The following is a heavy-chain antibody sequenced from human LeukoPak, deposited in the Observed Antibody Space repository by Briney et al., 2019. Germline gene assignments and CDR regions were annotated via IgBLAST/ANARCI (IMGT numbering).Heavy chain of an antibody. Sequence: QTGGSLRLSCEASGFTFSTYWMTWVRQAPGKGLEWVANIKRDGSEKYYVDSVKGRFTISRDNAKNSLYLQMNTLRTEDTAAYYCARDRDWFDPWGQGTLVTVSS. V-gene: IGHV3-7*01. CDR1: GFTFSTYW. CDR2: IKRDGSEK. J-gene: IGHJ5*02. CDR3: ARDRDWFDP.